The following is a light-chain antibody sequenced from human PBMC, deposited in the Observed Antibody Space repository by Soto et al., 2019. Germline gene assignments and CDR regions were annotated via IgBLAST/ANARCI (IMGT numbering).Light chain of an antibody. CDR3: QQYYSTPLT. V-gene: IGKV4-1*01. J-gene: IGKJ4*01. CDR2: WAS. CDR1: QSVLYSSNNKNY. Sequence: DIVMTQSPDSLAVSLGVRATINCKSSQSVLYSSNNKNYLAWYQQKPGQPPKLLIYWASTRESGVPDRFSGSGSGTDFTRTISSLQAEDVAVYYCQQYYSTPLTFGGGTKVEIK.